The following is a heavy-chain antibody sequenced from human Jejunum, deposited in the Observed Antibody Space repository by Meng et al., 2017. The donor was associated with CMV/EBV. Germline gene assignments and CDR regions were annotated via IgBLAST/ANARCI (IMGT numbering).Heavy chain of an antibody. CDR2: IHYTETN. CDR3: AADISTAWFYY. Sequence: QGQAQGWGPGRGKPSGPLSRPSTGSGDSTRRGPNFSGWIRQAQGEGLEWIATIHYTETNNYNPYLKRRITISVDTSKTQISLKVNPVTAADTAMYYCAADISTAWFYYWGQGTLVTVSS. D-gene: IGHD2-2*01. J-gene: IGHJ4*02. CDR1: GDSTRRGPNF. V-gene: IGHV4-39*07.